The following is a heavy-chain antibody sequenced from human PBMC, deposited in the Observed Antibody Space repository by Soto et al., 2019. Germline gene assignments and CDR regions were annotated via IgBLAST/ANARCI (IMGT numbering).Heavy chain of an antibody. D-gene: IGHD3-3*01. CDR3: AKLSVWRHQYYDFCSGYTMDFDY. Sequence: GGSLRLSCAASGFTFSSYAMSWVRQAPGKGLEWVSAISGSGGSTYYADSVKGRFTISRDNSKNKLYLQMNSLRADDTGVYYCAKLSVWRHQYYDFCSGYTMDFDYWGQGTLVTVSS. J-gene: IGHJ4*02. CDR1: GFTFSSYA. CDR2: ISGSGGST. V-gene: IGHV3-23*01.